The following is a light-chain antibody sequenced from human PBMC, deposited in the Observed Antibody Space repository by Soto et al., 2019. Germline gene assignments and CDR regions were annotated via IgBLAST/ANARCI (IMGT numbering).Light chain of an antibody. CDR1: SSDVGGYKY. V-gene: IGLV2-8*01. Sequence: QPVLTQPPSASGSPGQSVTISCTGTSSDVGGYKYVSWYQQHPGKAHKLMIFEVNKRPSGVPDRFSGSKSGNTASLTVSGLQAEDEADYYCSSYAGINNLGVFGTGTKLTVL. CDR3: SSYAGINNLGV. CDR2: EVN. J-gene: IGLJ1*01.